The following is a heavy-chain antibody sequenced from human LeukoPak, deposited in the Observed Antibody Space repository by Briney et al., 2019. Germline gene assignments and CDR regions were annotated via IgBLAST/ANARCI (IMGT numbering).Heavy chain of an antibody. D-gene: IGHD3-10*01. CDR3: ARDSEDGSGSFYFDY. CDR1: GGSISSSSYY. J-gene: IGHJ4*02. V-gene: IGHV4-39*07. CDR2: FYHSGST. Sequence: SETLSLTCTVSGGSISSSSYYWGWIRQPPGKGLEWIGYFYHSGSTYYNPSLKSRVTISVDRSKNQFSLKLSSVTAADTAVYYCARDSEDGSGSFYFDYWGQGTLVTVSS.